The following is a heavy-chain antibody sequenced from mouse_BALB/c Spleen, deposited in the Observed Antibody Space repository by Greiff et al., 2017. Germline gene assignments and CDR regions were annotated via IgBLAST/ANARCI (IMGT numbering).Heavy chain of an antibody. CDR1: GYSITSDYA. J-gene: IGHJ4*01. Sequence: VQLKESGPGLVKPSQSLSLTCTVTGYSITSDYAWNWIRQFPGNKLEWMGYISYSGSTSYNPSLKSRISITRDTSKNQFFLQLNSVTTEDTATYYCARSPPYYGNYNYAMDYWGQGTSVTVSS. CDR3: ARSPPYYGNYNYAMDY. CDR2: ISYSGST. V-gene: IGHV3-2*02. D-gene: IGHD2-10*01.